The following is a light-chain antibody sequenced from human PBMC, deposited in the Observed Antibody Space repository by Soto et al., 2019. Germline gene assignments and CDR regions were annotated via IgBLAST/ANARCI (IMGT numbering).Light chain of an antibody. V-gene: IGKV1-39*01. J-gene: IGKJ1*01. CDR3: QQTYSTPWT. CDR2: AAS. CDR1: QSISSY. Sequence: DIQMTQSPSSLSASVGDRVTITCRASQSISSYLSWYQQKPGKAPRLLIYAASSLQGGVPSRFSGSGSGTDFTLTISSLQLEDFATYYCQQTYSTPWTFGQGTKVEIK.